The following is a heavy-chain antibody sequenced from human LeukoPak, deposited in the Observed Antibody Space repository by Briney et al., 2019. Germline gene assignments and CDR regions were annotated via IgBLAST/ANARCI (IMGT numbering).Heavy chain of an antibody. V-gene: IGHV4-34*01. D-gene: IGHD3-16*02. J-gene: IGHJ4*02. CDR3: ARQNFRYDYVWGSYRHKGQLDY. Sequence: SETLSLTCAVYGGSFSGYYWSWIRQPPGKGLEWIGEINHSGSTNYNPSLKSRVTISVDTSKNQFSLKLSSVTAADTAVYYCARQNFRYDYVWGSYRHKGQLDYWGQGTLVTVSS. CDR1: GGSFSGYY. CDR2: INHSGST.